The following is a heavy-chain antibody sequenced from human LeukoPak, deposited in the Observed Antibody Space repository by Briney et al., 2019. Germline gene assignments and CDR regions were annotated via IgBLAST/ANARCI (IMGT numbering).Heavy chain of an antibody. CDR1: GLTFSSYE. CDR3: ARDSHKFDSSGYYPFDY. J-gene: IGHJ4*02. CDR2: ISSSGSSI. V-gene: IGHV3-48*03. Sequence: GGSLRLSCAASGLTFSSYEMNWVRQAPGKGLEWVSYISSSGSSIYYADSVKGRFTISRDNAKKSLYLQMHSLRAEDTAVYYCARDSHKFDSSGYYPFDYWGQGAHVTVSS. D-gene: IGHD3-22*01.